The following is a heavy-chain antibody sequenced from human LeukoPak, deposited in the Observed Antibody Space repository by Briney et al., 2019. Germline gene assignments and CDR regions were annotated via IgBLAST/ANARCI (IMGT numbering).Heavy chain of an antibody. J-gene: IGHJ3*02. V-gene: IGHV1-8*01. CDR2: MNPNSGNT. Sequence: RASVKVSCKASGYTFTSYDINWVRQATGQGLEWMGWMNPNSGNTGYAQKFQGRVTMTRNTSISTAYMELSSLRSEDTAVYYCASGIVVVPAASHAFDIWGQGTMVTVSS. CDR1: GYTFTSYD. CDR3: ASGIVVVPAASHAFDI. D-gene: IGHD2-2*01.